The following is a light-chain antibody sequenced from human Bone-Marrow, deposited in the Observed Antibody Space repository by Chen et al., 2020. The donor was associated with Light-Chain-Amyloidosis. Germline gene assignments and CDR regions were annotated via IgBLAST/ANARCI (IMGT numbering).Light chain of an antibody. CDR3: QVWDRSSDRPV. J-gene: IGLJ3*02. CDR1: NIGSTS. V-gene: IGLV3-21*02. CDR2: DGS. Sequence: SYVLTPPSSVSVAPGQSATIACGGNNIGSTSVHWYQQTPGQAPLLVVYDGSDRPSGIPERLSGSNSGNTATLTISRVEAGDEADYYCQVWDRSSDRPVFGGGTKLTVL.